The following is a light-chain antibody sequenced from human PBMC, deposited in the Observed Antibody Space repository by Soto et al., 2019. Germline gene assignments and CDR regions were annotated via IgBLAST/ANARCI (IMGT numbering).Light chain of an antibody. V-gene: IGKV1-39*01. J-gene: IGKJ1*01. CDR1: QSISSY. CDR3: HQTFSTRSWT. Sequence: DIQMTQSPSSLSASVGDRVTITCRASQSISSYLNWYQHKPGKAPKPLIYAASSLQSGVPSRFSGSGSGTDFTLTISTLQPEDFATYYCHQTFSTRSWTFGQGTKVEIK. CDR2: AAS.